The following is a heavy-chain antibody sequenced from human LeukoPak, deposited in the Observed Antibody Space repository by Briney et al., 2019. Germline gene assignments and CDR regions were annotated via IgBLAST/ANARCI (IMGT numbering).Heavy chain of an antibody. CDR2: IWYGGSNK. D-gene: IGHD3-3*01. CDR3: AKAYHDFWSGPYYYYMDV. V-gene: IGHV3-30*02. CDR1: GFTFSSYG. J-gene: IGHJ6*03. Sequence: GGSLRLSCAASGFTFSSYGMHWVRQAPGKGLEWVAVIWYGGSNKYYADSVKGRFTISRDNSKNTLYLQMNSLRAEDTAVYYCAKAYHDFWSGPYYYYMDVWGKGTTVTVSS.